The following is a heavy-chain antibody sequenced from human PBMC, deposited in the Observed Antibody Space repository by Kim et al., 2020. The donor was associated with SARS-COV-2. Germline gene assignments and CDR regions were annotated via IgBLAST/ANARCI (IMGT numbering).Heavy chain of an antibody. CDR3: ARLIAAAGYKWFDP. J-gene: IGHJ5*02. Sequence: AKKCQGRVLMTRDTSTSTVYMELSSLRSEDTAVYYCARLIAAAGYKWFDPWGQGTPVTVSS. D-gene: IGHD6-13*01. V-gene: IGHV1-46*01.